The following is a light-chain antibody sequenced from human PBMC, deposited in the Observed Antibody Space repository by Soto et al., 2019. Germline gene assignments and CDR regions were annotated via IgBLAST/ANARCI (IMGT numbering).Light chain of an antibody. Sequence: QSALTQPASVSGSPGQSITISCTGTSSDVGSYNLVSWYQQHPGKAPKLMIYEGSKRPSGVSNRFSGSKSGNTASLTISGLQAEDEADYYCCSFAGSSPWVFGGGTKLDRP. J-gene: IGLJ3*02. V-gene: IGLV2-23*01. CDR1: SSDVGSYNL. CDR2: EGS. CDR3: CSFAGSSPWV.